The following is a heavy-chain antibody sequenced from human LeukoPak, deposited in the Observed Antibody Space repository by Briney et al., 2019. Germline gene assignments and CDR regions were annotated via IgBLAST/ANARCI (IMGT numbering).Heavy chain of an antibody. J-gene: IGHJ5*02. CDR1: GYSIGSNYY. CDR3: ARAYSSSWYWSWFDP. D-gene: IGHD6-13*01. Sequence: SETLSLTCTVSGYSIGSNYYWGWIRQPPGKGLEWIGSIYPTGSTYYSPSLKSRVTISVDTSKNQFSQKVSSVSAADTAVYYCARAYSSSWYWSWFDPWGQGTLVTVSS. CDR2: IYPTGST. V-gene: IGHV4-38-2*02.